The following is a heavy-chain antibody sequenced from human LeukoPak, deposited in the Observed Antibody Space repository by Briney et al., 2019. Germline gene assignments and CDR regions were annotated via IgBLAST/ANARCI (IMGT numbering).Heavy chain of an antibody. Sequence: KFQGRVTITRDTSASTAYMELSSLRSEDTAVYYCAKGGAVGGSLWFGEFYGMDVWGQGTTVTVSS. V-gene: IGHV1-3*01. D-gene: IGHD3-10*01. J-gene: IGHJ6*02. CDR3: AKGGAVGGSLWFGEFYGMDV.